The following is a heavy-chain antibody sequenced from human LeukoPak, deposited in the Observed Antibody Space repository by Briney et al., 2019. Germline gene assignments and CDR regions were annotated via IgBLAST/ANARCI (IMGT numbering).Heavy chain of an antibody. Sequence: TGGSLRLSCAASGFTFSSYGMHWVRQAPGKGLEWVAVISYDGSNKYYADSVKGRFTISRDNSKNTLYLQMNSLRAEDTAVYYCARDEGYSSSLFDYWGQGTLVTVSS. CDR3: ARDEGYSSSLFDY. D-gene: IGHD6-13*01. CDR1: GFTFSSYG. V-gene: IGHV3-30*03. CDR2: ISYDGSNK. J-gene: IGHJ4*02.